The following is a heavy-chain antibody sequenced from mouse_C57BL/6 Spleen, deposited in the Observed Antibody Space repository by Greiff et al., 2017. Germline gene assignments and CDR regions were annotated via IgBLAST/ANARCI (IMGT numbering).Heavy chain of an antibody. CDR2: IDPSDSYT. CDR3: ARRWLLLFDY. J-gene: IGHJ2*01. Sequence: QVQLQQPGAELVRPGTSVKLSCKASGYTFTSYWMHWVKQRPGQGLEWIGVIDPSDSYTNYNQKFKGKATLTVDTSSSTAYMPLSSLTSEDSAVYYCARRWLLLFDYWGQGTTLTVSS. CDR1: GYTFTSYW. V-gene: IGHV1-59*01. D-gene: IGHD2-3*01.